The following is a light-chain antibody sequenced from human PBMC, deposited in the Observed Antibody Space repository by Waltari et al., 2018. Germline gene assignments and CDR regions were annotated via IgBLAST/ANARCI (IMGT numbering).Light chain of an antibody. CDR3: QQYNSYPYS. V-gene: IGKV1-5*03. J-gene: IGKJ2*03. CDR1: QSISSW. Sequence: DIQMTQSPSTLSASVGDRVTITCRASQSISSWLAWYQQKQGKAHKLLIYKASSLESGVPSRFSGSGSRTEFTLTISSLQPDDFATYYCQQYNSYPYSFGQGTKLEIK. CDR2: KAS.